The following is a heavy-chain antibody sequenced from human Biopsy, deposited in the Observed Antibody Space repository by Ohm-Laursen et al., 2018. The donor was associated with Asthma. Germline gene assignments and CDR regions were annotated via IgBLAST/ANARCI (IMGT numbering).Heavy chain of an antibody. CDR2: ISKDASTQ. J-gene: IGHJ3*02. Sequence: SLRLSCTASGFSFSNFAIHWVRQTPGKGLEWVGVISKDASTQDYADSVKGRSTMARDNSKNTMDLQMNSLREEDTAVYYCVRDGTDDAFDIWGQGTVVSVSS. CDR1: GFSFSNFA. V-gene: IGHV3-30*01. D-gene: IGHD1-1*01. CDR3: VRDGTDDAFDI.